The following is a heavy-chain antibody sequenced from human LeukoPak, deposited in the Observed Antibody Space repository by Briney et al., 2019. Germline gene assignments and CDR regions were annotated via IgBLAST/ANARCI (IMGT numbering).Heavy chain of an antibody. CDR1: GFTFSSYA. Sequence: GRSLRLSCAASGFTFSSYAMHWVRQAPGKGLEWVALISYDGSNKYYADSVKGRFTISRDNSKSMLYLQMNSLRAEDTAVYYCARVFTPNLIFPRQKNAFDIWGQGTMVTVSS. J-gene: IGHJ3*02. D-gene: IGHD3-3*01. CDR3: ARVFTPNLIFPRQKNAFDI. V-gene: IGHV3-30*04. CDR2: ISYDGSNK.